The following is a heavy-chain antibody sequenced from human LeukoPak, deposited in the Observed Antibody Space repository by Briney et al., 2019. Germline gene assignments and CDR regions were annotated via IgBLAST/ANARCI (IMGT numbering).Heavy chain of an antibody. V-gene: IGHV3-48*02. CDR3: ARRIVGAFPFDY. J-gene: IGHJ4*02. D-gene: IGHD1-26*01. CDR2: VTTSGGTI. Sequence: GGSLRLSCAASGFTFSSYNMNWVRQAPGKGLEWISYVTTSGGTIYYADSVKGRFTISRDNAKNSLYLQMNSLRDEDTAVYYCARRIVGAFPFDYWGQGTLVTVSS. CDR1: GFTFSSYN.